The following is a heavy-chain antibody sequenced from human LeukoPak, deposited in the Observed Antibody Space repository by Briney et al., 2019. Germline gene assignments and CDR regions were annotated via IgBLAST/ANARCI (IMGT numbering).Heavy chain of an antibody. J-gene: IGHJ5*02. Sequence: ASVKVSCKASGYTFTNYAISLVRQAPGQGLECVGWISAYNGNTNYAQKLQGRVTMTTDTSTSTAYMDLRSLRSDDTAVYYCARVRNSGFRYVDPWGQGTLVTVSS. D-gene: IGHD5-12*01. V-gene: IGHV1-18*01. CDR2: ISAYNGNT. CDR3: ARVRNSGFRYVDP. CDR1: GYTFTNYA.